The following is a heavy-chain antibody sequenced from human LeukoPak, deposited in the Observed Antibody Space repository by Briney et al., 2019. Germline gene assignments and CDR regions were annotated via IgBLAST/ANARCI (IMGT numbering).Heavy chain of an antibody. D-gene: IGHD5-12*01. J-gene: IGHJ4*02. CDR2: IRYDGSNK. V-gene: IGHV3-30*02. CDR1: GFTFSSYG. CDR3: SKDGRGYSGYDLYYLDH. Sequence: SGGSLRLSCAASGFTFSSYGMHWVRQAPGKGLEWVAFIRYDGSNKYYADSVKGRFTISRDNSKNTLYLQMDSLRAEDTAVYYCSKDGRGYSGYDLYYLDHWGQGTLVTASS.